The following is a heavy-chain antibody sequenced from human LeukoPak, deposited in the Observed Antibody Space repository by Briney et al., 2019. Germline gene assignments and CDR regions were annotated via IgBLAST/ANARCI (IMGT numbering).Heavy chain of an antibody. CDR3: AKDWGLSSSYYFDS. V-gene: IGHV3-33*06. CDR1: GFSFRSFG. D-gene: IGHD7-27*01. CDR2: IWYDGSKT. Sequence: GGSLRLSCAASGFSFRSFGMHWVRQAPGKVLEWLALIWYDGSKTFYADSAKGRFTISRDNSKNTLHLLMTRLRAEDTAIYYCAKDWGLSSSYYFDSWGQGTQVAVSS. J-gene: IGHJ4*02.